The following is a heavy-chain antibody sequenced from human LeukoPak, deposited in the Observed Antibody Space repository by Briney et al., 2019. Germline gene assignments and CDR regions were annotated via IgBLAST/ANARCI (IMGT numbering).Heavy chain of an antibody. V-gene: IGHV4-59*01. Sequence: SETLSITCTVSGGSINNYYWTWIRQSPGKGLEWIGYISYSGTTNYNPSLKSRVTMSIDTSNNQFSLRLSSVTAADTAFYYCARDFGDYFFWFDPWGQGTLVTVSS. CDR2: ISYSGTT. D-gene: IGHD4-17*01. CDR1: GGSINNYY. CDR3: ARDFGDYFFWFDP. J-gene: IGHJ5*02.